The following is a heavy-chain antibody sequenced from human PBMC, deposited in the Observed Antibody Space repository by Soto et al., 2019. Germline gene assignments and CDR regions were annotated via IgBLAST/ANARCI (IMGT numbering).Heavy chain of an antibody. CDR1: GGSFSKKA. V-gene: IGHV1-69*01. CDR2: INTKFGAT. Sequence: QVQLVQSGAELKKPGSSVKVSCEASGGSFSKKAISWLRQAPGQGLEWMGGINTKFGATNYAPKFQGRITINADESTNTVYMTLSTLTFEDTAVYYCARGASSGFEYWYFDLWGRGTLVSVSS. D-gene: IGHD5-12*01. J-gene: IGHJ2*01. CDR3: ARGASSGFEYWYFDL.